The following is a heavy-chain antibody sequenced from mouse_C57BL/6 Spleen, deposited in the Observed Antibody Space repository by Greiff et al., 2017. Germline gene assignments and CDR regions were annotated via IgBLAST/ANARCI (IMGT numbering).Heavy chain of an antibody. CDR3: ARSLIPTVLWYYFDY. V-gene: IGHV1-81*01. CDR2: IYPRSGNT. Sequence: QVQLQQSGAELARPGASVKLSCKASGYTFTSYGISWVKQRTGQGLEWIGEIYPRSGNTYYNEKFKGKATLTADKSSRTAYMELRSLTSADSSVYFSARSLIPTVLWYYFDYWGQGTTLTVSA. CDR1: GYTFTSYG. D-gene: IGHD5-1-1*01. J-gene: IGHJ2*01.